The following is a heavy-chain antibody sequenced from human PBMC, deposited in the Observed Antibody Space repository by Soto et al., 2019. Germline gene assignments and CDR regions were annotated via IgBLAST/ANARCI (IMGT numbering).Heavy chain of an antibody. Sequence: GSLRLSCAASGFTFSDHYMAWFRQTPERGLEWLAYISHRSLTIYHARSVKDRFTISRDDATDSIYLQMNNLRVEDTAVYFCARGGGSSPFDYWGQGTVVTVS. V-gene: IGHV3-11*01. CDR1: GFTFSDHY. J-gene: IGHJ4*02. D-gene: IGHD6-6*01. CDR2: ISHRSLTI. CDR3: ARGGGSSPFDY.